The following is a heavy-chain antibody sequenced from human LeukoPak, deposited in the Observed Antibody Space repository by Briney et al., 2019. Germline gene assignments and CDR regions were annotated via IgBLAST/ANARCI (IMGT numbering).Heavy chain of an antibody. V-gene: IGHV3-23*01. CDR2: ISGSGGST. CDR3: AKDRTHNGITGTIFYY. J-gene: IGHJ4*02. Sequence: PGGSLRLSCAASGFTFSSYAMSWVRQAPGKGLEWVSVISGSGGSTYYADSVKGRFTISRDNSQNTLFLQMNSLRAEDTAVYYCAKDRTHNGITGTIFYYWGQGTLVTVSS. D-gene: IGHD1/OR15-1a*01. CDR1: GFTFSSYA.